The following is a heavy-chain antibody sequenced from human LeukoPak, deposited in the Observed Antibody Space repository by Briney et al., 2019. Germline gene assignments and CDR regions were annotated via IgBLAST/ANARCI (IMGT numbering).Heavy chain of an antibody. V-gene: IGHV3-21*01. J-gene: IGHJ4*02. D-gene: IGHD2-2*01. CDR3: AREDCSSTSCFQFDY. Sequence: GGSLRLSCAASGFTFSSYSMNWVRQAPGKGLEWVSSISSSSSYIYYADSVKGRFTISRDNAKNSLYLQMNSLRAEDTAVYYCAREDCSSTSCFQFDYWGQGILVTVSS. CDR1: GFTFSSYS. CDR2: ISSSSSYI.